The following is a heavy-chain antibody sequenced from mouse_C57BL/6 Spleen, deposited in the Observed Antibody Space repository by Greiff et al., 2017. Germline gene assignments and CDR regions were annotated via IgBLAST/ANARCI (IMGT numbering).Heavy chain of an antibody. D-gene: IGHD2-3*01. J-gene: IGHJ1*03. CDR1: GYTFTTYP. V-gene: IGHV1-47*01. Sequence: VKLMESGAELVKPGASVKMSCKASGYTFTTYPIEWMKQNHGKSLEWIGNFHPYNDDTKYNEKFKGKATLTVEKSSSTVYLELSRLTSDDSAVYYCARGTYDYGYFDVWGTGTTVTVSS. CDR3: ARGTYDYGYFDV. CDR2: FHPYNDDT.